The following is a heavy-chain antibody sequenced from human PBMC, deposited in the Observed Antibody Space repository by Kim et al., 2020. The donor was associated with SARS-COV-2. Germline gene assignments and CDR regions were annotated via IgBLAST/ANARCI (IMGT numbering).Heavy chain of an antibody. J-gene: IGHJ3*02. V-gene: IGHV3-13*04. CDR1: GFSCSDYE. CDR3: AREMAAGASAFDI. CDR2: IGTAGDT. Sequence: GGSLRLSCAASGFSCSDYEIHWVRQITGKGLEWVSAIGTAGDTFYQVSVKGRFTISRETSKNSLYLQMNNLRAAETAVYYCAREMAAGASAFDIWGQG. D-gene: IGHD6-13*01.